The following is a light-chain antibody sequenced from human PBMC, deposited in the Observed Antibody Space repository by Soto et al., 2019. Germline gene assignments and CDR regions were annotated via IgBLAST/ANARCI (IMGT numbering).Light chain of an antibody. V-gene: IGLV3-21*04. CDR2: YDS. CDR3: QVWDSSSDHPNVV. Sequence: SYELTQPPSVSVAPGKTARITCGGNNIGSKNVHWYQQKPGQAPVLVIYYDSDRPSGIPERFSGSNSGNTATLTISRVEAGDEADYYCQVWDSSSDHPNVVFGGGTKLTVL. J-gene: IGLJ2*01. CDR1: NIGSKN.